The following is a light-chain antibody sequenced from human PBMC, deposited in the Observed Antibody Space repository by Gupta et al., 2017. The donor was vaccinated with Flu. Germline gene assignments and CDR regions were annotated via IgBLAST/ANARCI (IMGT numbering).Light chain of an antibody. CDR2: LVS. CDR1: QSLVYSDGNTV. V-gene: IGKV2-30*01. CDR3: MQGAHWPWA. J-gene: IGKJ1*01. Sequence: ISCRSSQSLVYSDGNTVLHWFQQRPGQAPRRLIYLVSHRESGVPDRFSGSGSGTEFTLKITRVEAEDVGIYCCMQGAHWPWAFGQGTKVEI.